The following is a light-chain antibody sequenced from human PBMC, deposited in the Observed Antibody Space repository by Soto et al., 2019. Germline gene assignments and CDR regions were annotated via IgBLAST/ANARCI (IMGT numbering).Light chain of an antibody. CDR1: NSDVGAYNY. J-gene: IGLJ3*02. Sequence: QSALTQPVSVSGSPGQSVTVSCSGTNSDVGAYNYVSWLQHHPGKAPKLIIYDVNNRPSGVSNRFSGSKSGTTASLTISGLQADDEGDYYCNSYTTDSTWVFGGGTKVTVL. CDR3: NSYTTDSTWV. V-gene: IGLV2-14*03. CDR2: DVN.